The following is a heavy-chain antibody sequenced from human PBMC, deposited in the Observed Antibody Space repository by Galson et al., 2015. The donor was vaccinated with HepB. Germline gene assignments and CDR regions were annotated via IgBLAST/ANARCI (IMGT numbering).Heavy chain of an antibody. V-gene: IGHV3-15*01. D-gene: IGHD6-19*01. CDR1: GFTFSNAW. Sequence: SLRLSCAASGFTFSNAWMSWVRQAPGKGLEWVGRIKSKTDGGTTDYAAPVKGRFTISRDDSKNTLYLQMNSLRAEDTAVYYCARERGPYSSGWYNYWGQGTLVTVSS. CDR2: IKSKTDGGTT. CDR3: ARERGPYSSGWYNY. J-gene: IGHJ4*02.